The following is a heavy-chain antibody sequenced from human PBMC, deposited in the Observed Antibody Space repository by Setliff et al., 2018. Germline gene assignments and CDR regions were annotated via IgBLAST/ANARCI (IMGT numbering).Heavy chain of an antibody. D-gene: IGHD4-4*01. CDR3: ARDSNYEGAYDF. CDR1: GFTFSGAE. Sequence: ESLKISCAASGFTFSGAEIHWVRQASGKGLEWVGRIRSKADKYATDYGASAKGRFIISRDDSKKTAYLQMSSVKASDTAMYYCARDSNYEGAYDFWGQGTLVTVSS. J-gene: IGHJ4*02. V-gene: IGHV3-73*01. CDR2: IRSKADKYAT.